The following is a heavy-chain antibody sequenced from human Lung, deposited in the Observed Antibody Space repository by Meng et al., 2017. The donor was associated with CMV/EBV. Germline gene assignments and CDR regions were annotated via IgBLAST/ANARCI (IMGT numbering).Heavy chain of an antibody. CDR2: ISAYNGNT. V-gene: IGHV1-18*01. Sequence: QAPLVQSGVEVKKPGASRNVSCKASGYTFNNYGITWVRQAPGQGLEWMGWISAYNGNTNYAQTLQGRVTMTTDTSTSTAYMELRSLRSDDTAVYYCARVEVGITSGDYWGQGTLVTVSS. D-gene: IGHD1-26*01. CDR3: ARVEVGITSGDY. CDR1: GYTFNNYG. J-gene: IGHJ4*02.